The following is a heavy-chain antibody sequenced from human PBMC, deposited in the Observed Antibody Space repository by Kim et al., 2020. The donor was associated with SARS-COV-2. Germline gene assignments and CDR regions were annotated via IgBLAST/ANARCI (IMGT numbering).Heavy chain of an antibody. D-gene: IGHD1-26*01. CDR3: ARDSPIVGATRCYFDY. CDR1: GFTFSSYA. V-gene: IGHV3-30*04. CDR2: ISYDGSNK. Sequence: GGSLRLSCAASGFTFSSYAMHWVRQAPGKGLEWVAVISYDGSNKYYADSVKGRFTISRDNSKNTLYLQMNSLRAEDTAVYYCARDSPIVGATRCYFDYWGQGTLVTVSS. J-gene: IGHJ4*02.